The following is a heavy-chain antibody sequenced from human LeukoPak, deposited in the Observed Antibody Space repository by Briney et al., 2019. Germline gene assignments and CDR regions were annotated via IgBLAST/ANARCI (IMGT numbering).Heavy chain of an antibody. V-gene: IGHV4-61*01. Sequence: SETLSLTCTVSGYSFSTGYYWGWIRQPPGKGLEWIGYIYYSGSTNYNPSLKSRVTISVDTSKNQFSLKLSSVTAADTAVYYCAAPIFGVGNDAFDIWGQGTMVTVSS. CDR3: AAPIFGVGNDAFDI. D-gene: IGHD3-3*01. CDR2: IYYSGST. CDR1: GYSFSTGYY. J-gene: IGHJ3*02.